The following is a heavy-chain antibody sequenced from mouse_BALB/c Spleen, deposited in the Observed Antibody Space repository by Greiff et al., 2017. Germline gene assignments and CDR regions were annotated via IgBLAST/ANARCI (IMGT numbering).Heavy chain of an antibody. J-gene: IGHJ2*01. CDR1: GFTFSSYT. CDR2: ISNGGGST. V-gene: IGHV5-12-2*01. D-gene: IGHD4-1*01. CDR3: ARHRELGRYFDY. Sequence: EVQLVESGGGLVQPGGSLKLSCAASGFTFSSYTMSWVRQTPEKRLEWVAYISNGGGSTYYPDTVKGRFTISRDNAKNTLYLQMSSLKSEDTAMYYCARHRELGRYFDYWGQGTTLTVSS.